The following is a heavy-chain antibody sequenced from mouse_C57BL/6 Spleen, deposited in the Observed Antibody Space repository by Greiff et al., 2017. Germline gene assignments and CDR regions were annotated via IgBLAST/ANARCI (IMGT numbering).Heavy chain of an antibody. Sequence: QVQLQQPGAELVKPGASVKLSCKASGYTFTSYWMHWVKQRPGQGLEWIGMIHPNSGSTNYNEKFKSKATLTVDKSSSTAYMQLSSLTSEDSAVYYCARRGLGDYAMDDWGQGTSVTVSS. D-gene: IGHD3-3*01. CDR2: IHPNSGST. CDR1: GYTFTSYW. CDR3: ARRGLGDYAMDD. J-gene: IGHJ4*01. V-gene: IGHV1-64*01.